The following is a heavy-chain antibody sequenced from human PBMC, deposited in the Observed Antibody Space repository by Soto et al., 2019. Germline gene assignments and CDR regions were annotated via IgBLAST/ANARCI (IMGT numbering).Heavy chain of an antibody. V-gene: IGHV4-34*01. J-gene: IGHJ5*02. CDR1: GGSFSGYY. D-gene: IGHD3-10*01. Sequence: SETLSLTCAVYGGSFSGYYWSWIRQPPGKGLEWIGEINHSGSTNYNPSLKSRVTISVDTSKNQFSLKLSSVTAADTAVYYCARGVPITMVRGVRFDPWGQGTLVTVSS. CDR3: ARGVPITMVRGVRFDP. CDR2: INHSGST.